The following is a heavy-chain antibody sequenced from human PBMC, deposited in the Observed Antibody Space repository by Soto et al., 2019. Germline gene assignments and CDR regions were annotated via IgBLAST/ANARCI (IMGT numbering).Heavy chain of an antibody. Sequence: GGALRLSCAASGFTFTIFAMSWFRQSPGKGLGWVSTISGSGGSTYYADAVKGRFTISRDNSMGTLYLQMKSLRVEDTAIYYCAKEVSLGSTVDLGYWGQGTLVTVSS. J-gene: IGHJ4*02. CDR2: ISGSGGST. CDR1: GFTFTIFA. CDR3: AKEVSLGSTVDLGY. D-gene: IGHD7-27*01. V-gene: IGHV3-23*01.